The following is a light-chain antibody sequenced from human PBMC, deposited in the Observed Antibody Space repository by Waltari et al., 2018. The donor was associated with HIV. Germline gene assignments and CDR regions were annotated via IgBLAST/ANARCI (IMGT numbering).Light chain of an antibody. CDR3: QVCVDNSVI. CDR2: DDS. V-gene: IGLV3-21*02. J-gene: IGLJ2*01. CDR1: SVGNKS. Sequence: VLTQPPSVSVAPGQTARITCGGNSVGNKSVHWYQQKSGQAPVLVVYDDSDRPSGIPERFSGSNSGNTATLTISRVEDGDEADYYCQVCVDNSVIFAGGTRLTVL.